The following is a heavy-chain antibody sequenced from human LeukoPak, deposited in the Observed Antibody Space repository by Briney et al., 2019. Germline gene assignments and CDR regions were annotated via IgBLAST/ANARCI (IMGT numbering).Heavy chain of an antibody. V-gene: IGHV1-8*01. CDR1: GYTFTSYD. Sequence: ASVKVSCKASGYTFTSYDINWVRQATGQGLEWMGWMNPNSGNTGYAQKFQGRVTMTRNTSISTAYMELSSLRSEDTAVYYCARALPHIVVVVAATADGMDVWGQGITVTVSS. D-gene: IGHD2-15*01. J-gene: IGHJ6*02. CDR3: ARALPHIVVVVAATADGMDV. CDR2: MNPNSGNT.